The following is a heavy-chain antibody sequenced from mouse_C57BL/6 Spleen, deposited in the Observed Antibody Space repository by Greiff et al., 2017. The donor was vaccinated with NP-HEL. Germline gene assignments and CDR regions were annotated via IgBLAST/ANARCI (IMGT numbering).Heavy chain of an antibody. CDR1: GYTFTSYW. J-gene: IGHJ1*03. V-gene: IGHV1-7*01. CDR3: ARGRGSSPWYFDV. Sequence: QVQLQQSGAELAKPGASVKLSCKASGYTFTSYWMHWVKQRPGQGLEWIGYINPSSGYTKYNQKFKDKATLTADKSSSTAYMRLSSLTYEDSAVYYCARGRGSSPWYFDVWGTGTTVTVSS. D-gene: IGHD1-1*01. CDR2: INPSSGYT.